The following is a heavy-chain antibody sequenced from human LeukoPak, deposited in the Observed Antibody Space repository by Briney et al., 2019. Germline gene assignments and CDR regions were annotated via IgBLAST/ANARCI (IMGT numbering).Heavy chain of an antibody. CDR3: ARVHLGYSSAFDY. Sequence: SETPSLTCTVSGGSISSYYWSWIRQPPGKGLEWIGYLYYSGSTNYNPSLKSRVTISVDTSKNQFSLKLSSVTAADTAVYYCARVHLGYSSAFDYWGQGTLVTVSS. CDR1: GGSISSYY. V-gene: IGHV4-59*01. D-gene: IGHD6-19*01. J-gene: IGHJ4*02. CDR2: LYYSGST.